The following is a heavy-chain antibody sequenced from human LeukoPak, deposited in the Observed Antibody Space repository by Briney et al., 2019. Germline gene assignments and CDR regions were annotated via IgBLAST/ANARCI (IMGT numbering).Heavy chain of an antibody. J-gene: IGHJ5*02. V-gene: IGHV2-5*01. CDR2: IYWNDDK. CDR1: GFSLSTSGVG. Sequence: SGPTLVNPTQTPTLTCTFSGFSLSTSGVGVGWIRQPPGKALEWLALIYWNDDKRYSPSLKSRLTITKDTSKNQVVLTMTNMDPVDTATYYCAHSPQPAIWFGELFDPWGQGTLVTVSS. D-gene: IGHD3-10*01. CDR3: AHSPQPAIWFGELFDP.